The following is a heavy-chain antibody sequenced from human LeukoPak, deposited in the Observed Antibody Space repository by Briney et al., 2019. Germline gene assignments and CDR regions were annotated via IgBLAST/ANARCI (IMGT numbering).Heavy chain of an antibody. CDR1: GYTFTSYD. CDR2: MNPNSGNT. D-gene: IGHD5-12*01. V-gene: IGHV1-8*03. J-gene: IGHJ4*02. CDR3: ARDATMMGNYFNY. Sequence: EASVKVSCKASGYTFTSYDINWVRQATGQGLEWMGWMNPNSGNTGYAQKFQGRVTITRNTSISTAYMELSSLRSEDTAVYYCARDATMMGNYFNYWGQGTLVTVSS.